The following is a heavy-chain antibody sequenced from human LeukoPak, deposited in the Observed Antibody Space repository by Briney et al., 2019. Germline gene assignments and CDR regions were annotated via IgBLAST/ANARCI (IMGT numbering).Heavy chain of an antibody. CDR1: GYSFTSNW. D-gene: IGHD2-15*01. V-gene: IGHV5-51*01. Sequence: GESLKISCKASGYSFTSNWIGWVRQMPGKGLDWMGIIYPGDSDTKYSPSFQGHITISADKSTNTAYLQLNSLKASDTAMYYCARRGGFRRGARCYAGPAAAYSWFDPWGQGTLVTVSS. CDR3: ARRGGFRRGARCYAGPAAAYSWFDP. CDR2: IYPGDSDT. J-gene: IGHJ5*02.